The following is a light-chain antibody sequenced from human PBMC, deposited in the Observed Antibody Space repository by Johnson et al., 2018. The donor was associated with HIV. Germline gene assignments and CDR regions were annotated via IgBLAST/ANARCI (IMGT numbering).Light chain of an antibody. CDR3: GTWDSSLNGYV. CDR2: ENN. Sequence: QSVLTQSPSVSAAPGQKVTISCSGSSSNIGNNYVSWYQQLPGTAPKLIMYENNKRPSGIPARFSGSKSGTSATLGITGLQAGDEADYYCGTWDSSLNGYVFATGTKVTVL. J-gene: IGLJ1*01. V-gene: IGLV1-51*02. CDR1: SSNIGNNY.